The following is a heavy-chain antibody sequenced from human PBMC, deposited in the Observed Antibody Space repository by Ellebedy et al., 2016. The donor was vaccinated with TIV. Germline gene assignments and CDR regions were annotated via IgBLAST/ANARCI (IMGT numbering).Heavy chain of an antibody. Sequence: MPSETLSLTCAVYGGAFSGNYWSWIRQPPGKGLEWIGEINHSGSTNYNPSLKSRVTISVDTSKNQFSLKLSSVTAADTAVYYCARVNYYDSSGYYYFSSWFDPWGQGTLVTVSS. D-gene: IGHD3-22*01. CDR1: GGAFSGNY. CDR3: ARVNYYDSSGYYYFSSWFDP. V-gene: IGHV4-34*01. CDR2: INHSGST. J-gene: IGHJ5*02.